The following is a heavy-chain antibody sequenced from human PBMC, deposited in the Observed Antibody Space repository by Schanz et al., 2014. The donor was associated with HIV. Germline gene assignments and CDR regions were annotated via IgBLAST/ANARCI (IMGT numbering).Heavy chain of an antibody. CDR3: ARSRYGDYPYYFDY. CDR1: GGTFTNYA. Sequence: QVHLVQSGAEVQKPGSSVKVSCKASGGTFTNYALNWVRQAPGQGLEWMGGIIPLFGTANYAQKFQGRVTITADESTSTAYMELSSLRSEDTAVYYCARSRYGDYPYYFDYWGQRTLVTVSS. D-gene: IGHD4-17*01. CDR2: IIPLFGTA. V-gene: IGHV1-69*01. J-gene: IGHJ4*02.